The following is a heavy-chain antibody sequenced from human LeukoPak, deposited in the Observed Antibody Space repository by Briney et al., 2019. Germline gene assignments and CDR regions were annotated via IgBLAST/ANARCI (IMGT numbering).Heavy chain of an antibody. V-gene: IGHV3-21*01. Sequence: EGSLRLSCAASGFTFNIYTMNWVRQAPGKGLEWVSSISSGSTYKYYADSVKGRFTISRDNAKNSLYLQMNSLRAEDTALYYCATTPVAVDYWGQGTLVTVSS. D-gene: IGHD6-19*01. CDR1: GFTFNIYT. CDR2: ISSGSTYK. CDR3: ATTPVAVDY. J-gene: IGHJ4*02.